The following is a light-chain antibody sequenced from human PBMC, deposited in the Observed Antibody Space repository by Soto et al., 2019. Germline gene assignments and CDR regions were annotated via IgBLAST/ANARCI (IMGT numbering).Light chain of an antibody. CDR3: QKYSSAPFT. CDR1: QGITNF. V-gene: IGKV1-27*01. J-gene: IGKJ3*01. CDR2: AAS. Sequence: DIQMTQSPSSLSASVGDRVTITCRASQGITNFLAWYQQKPGTAPKLLIYAASTLHSGVPSRFSGSGYGTEFTLNISSLQPEDAATYYCQKYSSAPFTFGPGTKVDI.